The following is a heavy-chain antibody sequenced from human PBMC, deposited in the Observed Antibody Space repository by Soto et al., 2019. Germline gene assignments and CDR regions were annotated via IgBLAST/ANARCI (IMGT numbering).Heavy chain of an antibody. CDR2: ISGYNGNT. CDR1: GYTFTTYG. J-gene: IGHJ4*02. V-gene: IGHV1-18*01. Sequence: GASVKVSCKASGYTFTTYGFNWVRQAPGQGLEWMGWISGYNGNTSFPQKFQGRVTLTTDTSRSTAYMELRSLRSEDTAVYYCARGAHGSGYAVYWGQGTLVTVSS. CDR3: ARGAHGSGYAVY. D-gene: IGHD3-3*01.